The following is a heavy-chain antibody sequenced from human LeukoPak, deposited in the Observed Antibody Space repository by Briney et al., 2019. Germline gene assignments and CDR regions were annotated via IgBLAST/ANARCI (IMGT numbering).Heavy chain of an antibody. D-gene: IGHD3-22*01. CDR2: IYYSGST. Sequence: SETLSLTCTVSGGSISSSSYYWGWIRQPPGKGLEWIGSIYYSGSTYYNPSLKSRVTISVDTSKNQFSLKLSSVTAADTAVYYCARRSPLFHSSGYYRPLWYFDLWGRGTLVTVSS. J-gene: IGHJ2*01. CDR1: GGSISSSSYY. CDR3: ARRSPLFHSSGYYRPLWYFDL. V-gene: IGHV4-39*07.